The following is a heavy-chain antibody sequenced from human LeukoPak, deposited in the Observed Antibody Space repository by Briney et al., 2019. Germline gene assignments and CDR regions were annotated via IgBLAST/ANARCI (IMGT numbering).Heavy chain of an antibody. CDR3: ARAWHLYSSSPFDY. D-gene: IGHD6-6*01. CDR2: IIPILGIA. CDR1: GGTLSSYA. V-gene: IGHV1-69*04. J-gene: IGHJ4*02. Sequence: GASVKVSCKASGGTLSSYAISWVRQAPGQGLEWMGRIIPILGIANYAQKFQGRVTITADKSTSTAYMELSSLRSEDTAVYYCARAWHLYSSSPFDYWGQGTLVTVSS.